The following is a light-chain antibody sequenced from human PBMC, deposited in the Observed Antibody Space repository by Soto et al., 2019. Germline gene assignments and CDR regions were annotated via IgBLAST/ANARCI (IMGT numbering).Light chain of an antibody. Sequence: EIVLTQSPATLSLSPGERATLSCRASQSISSYLAWYQHKPGQAPRLLIYDASTRAAGIPARFSGSGSGTDFALTISSLGPEDFAVYFCQLRSNWPPTWTFGQGTKVEVK. CDR3: QLRSNWPPTWT. CDR2: DAS. CDR1: QSISSY. V-gene: IGKV3-11*01. J-gene: IGKJ1*01.